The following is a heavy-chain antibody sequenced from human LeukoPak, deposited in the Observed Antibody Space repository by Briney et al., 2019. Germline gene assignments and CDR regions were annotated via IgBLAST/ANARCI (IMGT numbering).Heavy chain of an antibody. J-gene: IGHJ5*02. CDR3: AKRPLEHNSLWFDP. Sequence: GGSLTPSCAAAGLTVSSNSMNWVRQAPGKWLEWDSYISSSSSTIDYADSVKGQLTLSRDNAKNSMYLQMNSLRAEDTAVYYWAKRPLEHNSLWFDPWGQGTLVTVSS. CDR1: GLTVSSNS. V-gene: IGHV3-48*01. D-gene: IGHD1-1*01. CDR2: ISSSSSTI.